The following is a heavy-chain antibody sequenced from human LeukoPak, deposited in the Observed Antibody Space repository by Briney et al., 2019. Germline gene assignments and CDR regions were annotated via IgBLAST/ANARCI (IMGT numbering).Heavy chain of an antibody. J-gene: IGHJ4*02. D-gene: IGHD3-10*01. CDR2: IYYSGTT. CDR1: GDSISSRSYY. CDR3: ARHSGYYGSGSYYNLDY. V-gene: IGHV4-39*01. Sequence: NSSETLSLTCTVSGDSISSRSYYWGWIRQPPGKGLEWIGSIYYSGTTYYKSSLKSRLTISVDTSKNQFSLKLSSVTAADTAVYYCARHSGYYGSGSYYNLDYWGQGNPLTVSS.